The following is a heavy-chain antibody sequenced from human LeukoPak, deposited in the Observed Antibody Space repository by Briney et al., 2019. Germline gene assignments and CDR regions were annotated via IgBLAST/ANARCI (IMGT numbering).Heavy chain of an antibody. J-gene: IGHJ3*02. CDR3: ARTLPSRMDDI. V-gene: IGHV3-21*06. D-gene: IGHD2-15*01. CDR2: LSSSSSYI. Sequence: GGSLRLACVASGFTFSHYSIAWVRQAPGKGLEWVCSLSSSSSYIYYADSVKGRFTVSRDNANNSVYLQMNTLRAEDTAVYYCARTLPSRMDDIWGQGTMVTVAS. CDR1: GFTFSHYS.